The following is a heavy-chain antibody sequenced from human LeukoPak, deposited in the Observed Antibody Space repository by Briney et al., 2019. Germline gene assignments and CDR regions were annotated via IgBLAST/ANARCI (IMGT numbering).Heavy chain of an antibody. CDR1: GGSISSYY. CDR3: ARSQFYGSGSYQGRWFDP. Sequence: SETLSLTCTVSGGSISSYYWSWIRQSPGKGLECIGYIHYTGSTNYNPSLKSRVTISVEKSKNQFSLKLKSVTAADTAVYYCARSQFYGSGSYQGRWFDPWGQGTLVTVSS. J-gene: IGHJ5*02. CDR2: IHYTGST. V-gene: IGHV4-59*12. D-gene: IGHD3-10*01.